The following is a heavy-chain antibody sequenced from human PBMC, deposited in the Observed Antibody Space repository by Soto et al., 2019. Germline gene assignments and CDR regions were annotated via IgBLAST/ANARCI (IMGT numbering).Heavy chain of an antibody. J-gene: IGHJ4*02. D-gene: IGHD4-17*01. CDR1: GYTFTNYD. Sequence: QVQLVQSGAEVKKPGASVKVSCKASGYTFTNYDINWVRQATGQGLEWMGWMNPKSGNTGYAQQFQGRVIMTRSTSITTAYMAMSSLRSEDTAVYYCVRVYGELDYWGQGTLVTVSS. V-gene: IGHV1-8*01. CDR3: VRVYGELDY. CDR2: MNPKSGNT.